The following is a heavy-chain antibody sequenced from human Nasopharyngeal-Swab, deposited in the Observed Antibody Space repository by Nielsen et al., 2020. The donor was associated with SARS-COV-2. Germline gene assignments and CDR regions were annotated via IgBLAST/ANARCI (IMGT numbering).Heavy chain of an antibody. J-gene: IGHJ3*02. Sequence: SETLSLTCTVSGASMSGYSWSWIRQPPGKGLEWIAFMYDNEYTNYNPSLRGRATISLDTSKNQFSLTVTSVTAADTAVYYCARENWQLANVFDIWGQGTMVTVSS. CDR2: MYDNEYT. CDR3: ARENWQLANVFDI. CDR1: GASMSGYS. V-gene: IGHV4-59*01. D-gene: IGHD6-19*01.